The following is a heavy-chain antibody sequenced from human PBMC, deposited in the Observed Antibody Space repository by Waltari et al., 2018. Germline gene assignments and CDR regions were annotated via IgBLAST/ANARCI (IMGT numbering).Heavy chain of an antibody. V-gene: IGHV3-21*01. CDR3: ARSALGVYMDV. CDR1: GFTFSSYR. J-gene: IGHJ6*03. CDR2: ISSSSSYI. Sequence: EVQLVESGGGLVKPGGSLRLSCAASGFTFSSYRKNCVRQAPGKWMEWVSSISSSSSYIYYADSVKGRFTISRDNAKNSLYLQMNSLRAEDTAVYYCARSALGVYMDVWGKGTTVTVSS. D-gene: IGHD7-27*01.